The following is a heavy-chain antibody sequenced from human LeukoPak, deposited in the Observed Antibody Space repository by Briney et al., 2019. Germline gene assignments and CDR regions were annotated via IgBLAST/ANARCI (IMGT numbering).Heavy chain of an antibody. D-gene: IGHD2-2*01. CDR1: GFTFSSYA. CDR3: ARDRYCSSTSCYGFDY. CDR2: ISYDGSNK. V-gene: IGHV3-30-3*01. Sequence: GRSLRLSCAASGFTFSSYAMHWVRQAPGKGLEWVAVISYDGSNKYYADSVKGRFTISRDNSKNTLYLQMNSLRAEDTAVYYCARDRYCSSTSCYGFDYWGQGTLVTVSS. J-gene: IGHJ4*02.